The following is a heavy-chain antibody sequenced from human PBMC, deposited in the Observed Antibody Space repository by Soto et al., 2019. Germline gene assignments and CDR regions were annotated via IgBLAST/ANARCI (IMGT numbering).Heavy chain of an antibody. J-gene: IGHJ6*02. CDR3: ARRRYDFWSGSNYYGMDV. CDR2: ISAYNGNT. V-gene: IGHV1-18*01. Sequence: ASVKVSCKASGYTFTSYGISWVRQAPGQGLEWMGWISAYNGNTNYAQKLQGRVTMTTDTSTSTAYMELRSLRSDDTAVYYCARRRYDFWSGSNYYGMDVWGQGTTVTVSS. CDR1: GYTFTSYG. D-gene: IGHD3-3*01.